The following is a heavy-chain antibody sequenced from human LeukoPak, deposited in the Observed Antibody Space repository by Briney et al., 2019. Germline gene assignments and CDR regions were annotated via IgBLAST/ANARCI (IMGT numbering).Heavy chain of an antibody. V-gene: IGHV4-61*02. CDR2: IYGSGSA. J-gene: IGHJ5*02. D-gene: IGHD3-10*01. Sequence: SETLSLTCTVSGVSISRAEYHWRWLRQSAGKGLEWIGRIYGSGSANYISSLKSRVTISVDTSKNQFSLKLSSVTAADTAVYYCARGGRRITMVRGVGALGEFDPWGQGTLVTVSS. CDR1: GVSISRAEYH. CDR3: ARGGRRITMVRGVGALGEFDP.